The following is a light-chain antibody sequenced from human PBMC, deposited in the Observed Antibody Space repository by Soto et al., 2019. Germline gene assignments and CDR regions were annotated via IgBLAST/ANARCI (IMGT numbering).Light chain of an antibody. CDR3: QHYNSYSEA. CDR1: QSISSW. CDR2: KAS. V-gene: IGKV1-5*03. Sequence: DLKMTQSPSTLSAYVRDRVTITCTASQSISSWLAWYQQKPGKAPKLLIYKASTLKSGVTSRFSGSGSGTEFTLTIRSLQPDDFATYYCQHYNSYSEAFGQWTKLDIK. J-gene: IGKJ1*01.